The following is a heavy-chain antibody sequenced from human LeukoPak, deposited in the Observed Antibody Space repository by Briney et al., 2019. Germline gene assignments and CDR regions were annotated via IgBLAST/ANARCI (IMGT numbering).Heavy chain of an antibody. CDR3: ARKVALRGFDY. CDR1: GFTFSSYS. CDR2: ISSGSSTI. V-gene: IGHV3-48*01. Sequence: GGSLRLSCAASGFTFSSYSMNWVRQAPGKGLEWVSYISSGSSTIYYADSVKGRFTISRDNAKNSLYLQMNSLRAEDTAVYYCARKVALRGFDYWGQGTLVTVSS. D-gene: IGHD4-17*01. J-gene: IGHJ4*02.